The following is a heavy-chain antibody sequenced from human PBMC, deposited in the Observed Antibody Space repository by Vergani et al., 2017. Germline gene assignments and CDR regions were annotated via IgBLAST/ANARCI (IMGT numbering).Heavy chain of an antibody. CDR2: MNPNSGNT. J-gene: IGHJ4*02. Sequence: QVQLVQSGAEVKKPGASVKVSCKASGYTFTSYDINWVRQATGQGLEWMGWMNPNSGNTGYAQKFQGRVTMTRNTSISTAYMELSSLRSEDTAVYYCAKDHWEYSGYEFFYDYWGQGTLVTVSS. V-gene: IGHV1-8*01. D-gene: IGHD5-12*01. CDR3: AKDHWEYSGYEFFYDY. CDR1: GYTFTSYD.